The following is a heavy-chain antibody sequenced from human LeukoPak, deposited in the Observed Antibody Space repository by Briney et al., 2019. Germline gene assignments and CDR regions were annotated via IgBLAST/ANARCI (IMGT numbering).Heavy chain of an antibody. CDR1: GGSISSNSYY. CDR2: IHYGGST. Sequence: SETLSLTCTVSGGSISSNSYYWAWIRQSPGKRLEWMGSIHYGGSTYENPSLKSRVTISVDTSKNQFSLNLIYVTAADTAGYYCAGQTYGDYSANWFDPWGQGTLVTVSA. V-gene: IGHV4-39*01. D-gene: IGHD4-17*01. J-gene: IGHJ5*02. CDR3: AGQTYGDYSANWFDP.